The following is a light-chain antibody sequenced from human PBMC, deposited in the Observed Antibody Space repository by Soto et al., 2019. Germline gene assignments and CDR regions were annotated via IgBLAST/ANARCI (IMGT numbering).Light chain of an antibody. CDR1: SSDVGCYNY. CDR3: SSYTSSSTLV. J-gene: IGLJ2*01. CDR2: EVS. V-gene: IGLV2-14*01. Sequence: QSALTQPASVSGSPGQSITISCTGTSSDVGCYNYVSWYQQHPGKAPKLMIYEVSNRPSGVSNRFSGSKSGNTASLTISGLQAEDDDDYYCSSYTSSSTLVFGGGTKLTVL.